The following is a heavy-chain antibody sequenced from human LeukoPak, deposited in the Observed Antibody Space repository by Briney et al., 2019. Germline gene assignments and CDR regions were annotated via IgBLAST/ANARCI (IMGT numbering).Heavy chain of an antibody. V-gene: IGHV4-4*07. CDR2: IYTSGST. CDR3: ASHYLVAARPYFDY. Sequence: SETLSLTCTVSGGSISSYYWSWIRQPAGKGLEWIGRIYTSGSTNYNPSLKSRVTMSVDTSKNQFSLKLSSVTAADTAMYYCASHYLVAARPYFDYWGQGTLVTVSS. D-gene: IGHD2-15*01. J-gene: IGHJ4*02. CDR1: GGSISSYY.